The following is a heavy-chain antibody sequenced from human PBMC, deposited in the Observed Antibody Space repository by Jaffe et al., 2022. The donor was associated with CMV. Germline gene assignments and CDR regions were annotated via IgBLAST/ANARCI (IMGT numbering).Heavy chain of an antibody. CDR1: GFTFSSYE. J-gene: IGHJ6*03. CDR2: ISSSGSTI. Sequence: EVQLVESGGGLVQPGGSLRLSCAASGFTFSSYEMNWVRQAPGKGLEWVSYISSSGSTIYYADSVKGRFTISRDNAKNSLYLQMNSLRAEDTAVYYCARSDIGSTSFYYYYMDVWGKGTTVTVSS. CDR3: ARSDIGSTSFYYYYMDV. V-gene: IGHV3-48*03. D-gene: IGHD2-2*01.